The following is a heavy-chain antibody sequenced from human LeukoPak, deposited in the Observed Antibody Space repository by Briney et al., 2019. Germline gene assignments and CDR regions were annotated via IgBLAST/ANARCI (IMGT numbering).Heavy chain of an antibody. J-gene: IGHJ3*02. D-gene: IGHD5-18*01. Sequence: PGGSLRLSCAASGFTFSSYAMHWVRQAPGKGLEWVAVISYDGSNKYYADSVKGRFTISRDNSKNTLYLQMNSLRAEDTAVYYCAREMDWVDTPRFDPNDAFDIWGQGTMLTVSS. CDR1: GFTFSSYA. CDR2: ISYDGSNK. CDR3: AREMDWVDTPRFDPNDAFDI. V-gene: IGHV3-30*04.